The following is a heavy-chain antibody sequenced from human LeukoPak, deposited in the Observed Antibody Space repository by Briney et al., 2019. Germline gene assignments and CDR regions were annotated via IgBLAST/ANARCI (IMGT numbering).Heavy chain of an antibody. V-gene: IGHV1-69*01. CDR3: ARPSGYSNQARNWYFDL. Sequence: ASVKVSCKASGGTFSSYAISWVRQAPGQGLEWMGGIIPIFGTANYAQKFQGRVTITADESTSTAYMELSSLRSEDTAAYYCARPSGYSNQARNWYFDLWGRGTLVTVSP. J-gene: IGHJ2*01. CDR1: GGTFSSYA. D-gene: IGHD5-12*01. CDR2: IIPIFGTA.